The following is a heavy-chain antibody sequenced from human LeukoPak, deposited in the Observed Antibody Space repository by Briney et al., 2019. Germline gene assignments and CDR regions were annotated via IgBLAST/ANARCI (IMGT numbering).Heavy chain of an antibody. J-gene: IGHJ5*02. V-gene: IGHV1-18*01. CDR3: ARGRVNNWNYPGTKWYSSSWTTPNPNWFDP. Sequence: GASVKVSCKASGYTFTSYGISWVRQAPGQGLEWMGWISAYNGNTNYAQKLQGRVTMTTDTSTSTAYMELRSLRSDDTAVYYCARGRVNNWNYPGTKWYSSSWTTPNPNWFDPWGQGTLVTVSS. CDR2: ISAYNGNT. D-gene: IGHD6-13*01. CDR1: GYTFTSYG.